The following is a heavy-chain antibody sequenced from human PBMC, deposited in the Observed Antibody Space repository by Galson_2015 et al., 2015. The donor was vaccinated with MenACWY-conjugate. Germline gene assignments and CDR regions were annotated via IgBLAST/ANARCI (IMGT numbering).Heavy chain of an antibody. CDR1: GYSFTSYW. V-gene: IGHV5-51*01. CDR2: IYPGDSDT. D-gene: IGHD3-10*01. CDR3: ARLVTSGSGSNKIDTFEI. J-gene: IGHJ3*02. Sequence: SGAEVKKPGESLKISCKGSGYSFTSYWIGWVRQMPGKGLEWMGIIYPGDSDTRYSPSFQGQVTISADKSISTAYLQWSSLKASDTAMFYCARLVTSGSGSNKIDTFEIWGQGTMVTVSS.